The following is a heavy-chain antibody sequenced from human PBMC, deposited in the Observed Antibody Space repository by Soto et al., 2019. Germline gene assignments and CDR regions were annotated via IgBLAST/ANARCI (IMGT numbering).Heavy chain of an antibody. CDR2: IYYSGST. J-gene: IGHJ4*02. Sequence: SETLSLTCTVSGGSISSGDYYWSWIRQPPGKGLEWIGYIYYSGSTYYNPSLKSLVTISVDTSKNQFSLKLSSVTAADTAVYYCARHLDDYTLDYWGQGTLVTVSS. CDR1: GGSISSGDYY. CDR3: ARHLDDYTLDY. D-gene: IGHD4-4*01. V-gene: IGHV4-30-4*01.